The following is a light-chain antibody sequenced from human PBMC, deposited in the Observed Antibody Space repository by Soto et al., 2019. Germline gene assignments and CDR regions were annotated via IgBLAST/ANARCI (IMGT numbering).Light chain of an antibody. J-gene: IGKJ5*01. CDR2: DAS. Sequence: EIVLTQSPSTLSLSPGERATLSCRASQSVSSSRLAWYQQKPALAPRLLIYDASSRATGIPDRFSGSGSGTDFTLTISRLEPEDFAVYSCQQYGRSITFGQGTRLEIK. V-gene: IGKV3D-20*01. CDR3: QQYGRSIT. CDR1: QSVSSSR.